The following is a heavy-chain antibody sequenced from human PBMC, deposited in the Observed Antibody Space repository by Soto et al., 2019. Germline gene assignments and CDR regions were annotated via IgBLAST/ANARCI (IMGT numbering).Heavy chain of an antibody. D-gene: IGHD2-15*01. CDR1: GYTFTSYD. Sequence: VASVKVSCKASGYTFTSYDINWVRQATGQGLEWMGWMNPNSGNTGYAQKFQGRVTMTRNTSISTAYMELSSLRSEDTAVYYCARGQRDVVVVAANGYYYYGMDVWGQGTTVTVSS. J-gene: IGHJ6*02. V-gene: IGHV1-8*01. CDR3: ARGQRDVVVVAANGYYYYGMDV. CDR2: MNPNSGNT.